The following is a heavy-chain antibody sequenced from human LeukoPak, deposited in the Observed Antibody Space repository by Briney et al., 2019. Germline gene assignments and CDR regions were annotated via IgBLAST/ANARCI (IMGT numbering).Heavy chain of an antibody. CDR3: ARGFDVDIVATMDY. Sequence: GGSLRLSCAASGFTFSSYEMNWVRQAPGKGLEWVSYISSSGSTIYYADSVKGRFTISRDNAKNSLYLQMNSLRAEDTAVYYCARGFDVDIVATMDYWGQGTLVTVSS. CDR1: GFTFSSYE. V-gene: IGHV3-48*03. J-gene: IGHJ4*02. CDR2: ISSSGSTI. D-gene: IGHD5-12*01.